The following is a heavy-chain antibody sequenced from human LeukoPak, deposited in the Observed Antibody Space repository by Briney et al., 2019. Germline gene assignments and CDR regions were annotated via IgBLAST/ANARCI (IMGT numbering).Heavy chain of an antibody. CDR2: INHSGST. CDR3: AREVGYCSSTSCLWGHYYYYYYMDV. CDR1: GGSFRGYY. D-gene: IGHD2-2*01. J-gene: IGHJ6*03. Sequence: PSETLSLTCAVYGGSFRGYYWSWIRQPPGKGLEWIGEINHSGSTNYNPSLKSRVTISVDTSKNQFSLKLTSVTAADTAVYYCAREVGYCSSTSCLWGHYYYYYYMDVWGKGTTVTVSS. V-gene: IGHV4-34*01.